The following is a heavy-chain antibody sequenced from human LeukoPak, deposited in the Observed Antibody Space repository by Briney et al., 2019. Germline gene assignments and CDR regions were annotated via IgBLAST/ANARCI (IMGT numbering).Heavy chain of an antibody. Sequence: GGSLRLSCAASGFTVSSNYMSWVRQAPGKGLEWVSAIYSGGSTYYADSVKGRFTISRDNSKNTLYLQMNSLRAEDTAVYYCARDGPNQDAFDIWGQGTMVTVSS. CDR1: GFTVSSNY. V-gene: IGHV3-66*02. CDR3: ARDGPNQDAFDI. CDR2: IYSGGST. D-gene: IGHD2-8*01. J-gene: IGHJ3*02.